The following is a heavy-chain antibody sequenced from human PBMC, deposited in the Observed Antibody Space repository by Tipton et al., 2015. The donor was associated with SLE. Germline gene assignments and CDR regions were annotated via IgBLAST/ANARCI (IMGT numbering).Heavy chain of an antibody. Sequence: TLSLTCTVSGGSISSSSYYWGWIRQPPGKGLEWIGKIYYSGSTYHNPSLKSRVTISVDTSKNQFSLKLSSVTAADTAVYYCARELAGGFDYWGQGTLVTVSS. CDR3: ARELAGGFDY. J-gene: IGHJ4*02. CDR1: GGSISSSSYY. CDR2: IYYSGST. V-gene: IGHV4-39*07. D-gene: IGHD3-10*01.